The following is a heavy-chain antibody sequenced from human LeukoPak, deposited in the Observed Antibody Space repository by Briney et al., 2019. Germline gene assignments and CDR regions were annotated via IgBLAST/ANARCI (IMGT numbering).Heavy chain of an antibody. Sequence: GASVKVSCKVSGYTLTELSMHWVRQAPGKGLEWMGGFVPEDGETIYAQKFQGRVTMTEDTSTDTAYMELSSLRSEDTAVYYCATGGTLRDGYNYWGQGTLVTVSS. CDR3: ATGGTLRDGYNY. D-gene: IGHD5-24*01. J-gene: IGHJ4*02. V-gene: IGHV1-24*01. CDR1: GYTLTELS. CDR2: FVPEDGET.